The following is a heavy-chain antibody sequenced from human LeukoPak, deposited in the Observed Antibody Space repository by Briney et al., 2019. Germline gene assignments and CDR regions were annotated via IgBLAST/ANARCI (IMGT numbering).Heavy chain of an antibody. D-gene: IGHD3-10*02. CDR1: GFTFDDYG. Sequence: GGSLRLPCAASGFTFDDYGMSWVRQAPGKGLEWVSGINWNGGSTGYADSVKGRFTISRDNAKNSLYLQMNSLRAEDTALYYCARAIAGFTMYDAFDISGQGTMVTVSS. CDR2: INWNGGST. J-gene: IGHJ3*02. CDR3: ARAIAGFTMYDAFDI. V-gene: IGHV3-20*04.